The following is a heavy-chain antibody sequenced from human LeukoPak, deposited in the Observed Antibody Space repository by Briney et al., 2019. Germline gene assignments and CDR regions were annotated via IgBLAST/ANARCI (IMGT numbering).Heavy chain of an antibody. V-gene: IGHV1-2*02. CDR2: INPNSGDT. J-gene: IGHJ4*02. D-gene: IGHD3-16*01. CDR3: ARVRYRLAETYIDY. CDR1: GYIFTGYY. Sequence: GASVKVSCKASGYIFTGYYMHWVRQAPGQGLEWMGWINPNSGDTNYAQKFQGRVTMTRDTSISTAYMELSRLRSDDTAVYYCARVRYRLAETYIDYWGQGTLVTDSS.